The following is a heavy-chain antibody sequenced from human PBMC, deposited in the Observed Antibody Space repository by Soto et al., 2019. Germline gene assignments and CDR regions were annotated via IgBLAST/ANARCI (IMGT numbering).Heavy chain of an antibody. J-gene: IGHJ4*02. Sequence: ASVKVSCKASGGTFSSYAISWVRQAPGQGLEWMGGIIPIFGTANYAQKFQGRVTITADESTSTAYMELSSLRSEDTAVYYCARSERYCSGGSCYYSGLFGFFDYWGQGTLVTVSS. CDR1: GGTFSSYA. CDR3: ARSERYCSGGSCYYSGLFGFFDY. CDR2: IIPIFGTA. D-gene: IGHD2-15*01. V-gene: IGHV1-69*13.